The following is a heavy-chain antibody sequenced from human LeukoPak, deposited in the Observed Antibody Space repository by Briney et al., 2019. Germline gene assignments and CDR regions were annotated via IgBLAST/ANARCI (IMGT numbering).Heavy chain of an antibody. Sequence: GASVKVSCKASGYTFTSYGISWVRQAPGQGLEWMGWISAYNGNTNYAQKLQGRVTMTTDTSTSTAYMELRSLRSDDTAVYYCARLFPEWEPYQSENWFDPWGQGTLVTVSS. V-gene: IGHV1-18*01. D-gene: IGHD1-26*01. CDR3: ARLFPEWEPYQSENWFDP. J-gene: IGHJ5*02. CDR1: GYTFTSYG. CDR2: ISAYNGNT.